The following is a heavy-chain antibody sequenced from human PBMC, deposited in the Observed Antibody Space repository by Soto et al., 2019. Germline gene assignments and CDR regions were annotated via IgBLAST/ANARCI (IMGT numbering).Heavy chain of an antibody. V-gene: IGHV4-59*08. J-gene: IGHJ4*02. D-gene: IGHD6-6*01. CDR3: ASIAAHGIDY. CDR1: GGSISSYY. CDR2: IYYSGST. Sequence: QVQLQESGPGLVKPSETLSLTCTVSGGSISSYYWSWIRQPPGKGLEWIGYIYYSGSTNYNPSRKSRVTISVDTSKNQFSLKLSSVTAADTAVYYCASIAAHGIDYWGQGTLVTVSS.